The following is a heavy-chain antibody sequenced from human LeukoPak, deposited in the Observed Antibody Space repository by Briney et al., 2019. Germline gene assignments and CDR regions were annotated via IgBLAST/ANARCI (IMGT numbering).Heavy chain of an antibody. V-gene: IGHV3-48*01. CDR3: AREIFVDYYDSRRNGEAV. D-gene: IGHD3-22*01. J-gene: IGHJ6*04. CDR2: ISSSSSTI. Sequence: GGSLRLSCAAYGFTFSSYSMNWVRQAPGKGLEWVSYISSSSSTIYYADSAKGRFTISRDNAKNSLYLQMNSLRAEDTAVYYRAREIFVDYYDSRRNGEAVWGKGTTVTVSS. CDR1: GFTFSSYS.